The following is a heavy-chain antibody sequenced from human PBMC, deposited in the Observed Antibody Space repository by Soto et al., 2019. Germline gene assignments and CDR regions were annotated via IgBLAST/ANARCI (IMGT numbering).Heavy chain of an antibody. D-gene: IGHD3-16*01. J-gene: IGHJ4*02. CDR3: ASVTFGGVVLAN. CDR1: AASFSKYY. CDR2: VYFNGNT. Sequence: LSLTCTVSAASFSKYYWTWIRQPPGKGLEWIGYVYFNGNTNYNPSLKRRVSISIDTSKNQISLTLNSVTAADTAVYYCASVTFGGVVLANWGQGTLVTVSS. V-gene: IGHV4-59*01.